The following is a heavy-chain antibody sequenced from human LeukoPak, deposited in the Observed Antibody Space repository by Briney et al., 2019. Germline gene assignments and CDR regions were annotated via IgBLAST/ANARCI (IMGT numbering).Heavy chain of an antibody. CDR1: GVTFSVYS. Sequence: GGSLRLSCAASGVTFSVYSMNWVRQAPGKGLEWVSYISSSSRTIYYADSVKGRFTISRDNAKNSLYLQMNSLRAEDTAVYYCARALGFYYYGMDVWGQGTTVTVSS. V-gene: IGHV3-48*04. J-gene: IGHJ6*02. CDR3: ARALGFYYYGMDV. CDR2: ISSSSRTI.